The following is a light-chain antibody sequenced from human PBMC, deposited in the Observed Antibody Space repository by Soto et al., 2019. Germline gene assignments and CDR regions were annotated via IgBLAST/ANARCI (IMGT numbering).Light chain of an antibody. CDR3: QQRSNWPRT. Sequence: EIVLTQSPATLSSFPGDRVTLSCRASQAVNTRLAWYQHKPGQAPRLLIYLASNRAAGVPARFSGSGSGTDFTLTISDVEPEDFAVYYCQQRSNWPRTFGQGTKVDIK. CDR1: QAVNTR. CDR2: LAS. J-gene: IGKJ1*01. V-gene: IGKV3-11*01.